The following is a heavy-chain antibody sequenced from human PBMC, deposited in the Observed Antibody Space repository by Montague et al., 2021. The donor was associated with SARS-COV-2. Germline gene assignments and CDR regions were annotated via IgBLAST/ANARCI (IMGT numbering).Heavy chain of an antibody. CDR1: GGSISSSSYY. V-gene: IGHV4-39*01. D-gene: IGHD2-2*01. J-gene: IGHJ3*02. Sequence: SETLSLTCTVSGGSISSSSYYWVWIRQPPGQGLEWIVHIYYTGTTFWSLYSRGTMYYNPLFQRRVTISVAAPKSQVSLRLSSVTATDTAVYFCARSYLGYCSSSSCYNCDRDDAFDIWGQGTLVTVSS. CDR3: ARSYLGYCSSSSCYNCDRDDAFDI. CDR2: LYSRGTM.